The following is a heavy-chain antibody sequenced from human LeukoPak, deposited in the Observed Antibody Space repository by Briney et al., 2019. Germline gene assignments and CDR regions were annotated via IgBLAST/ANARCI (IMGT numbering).Heavy chain of an antibody. CDR1: GFTFGTYE. V-gene: IGHV3-48*03. CDR3: ARGAQGLTRAQYFQH. Sequence: PGGSLRLSCAASGFTFGTYELHWVRQAPGKGLEWISYISATGTTKFYADSVKGRFTISRDNTRDSLYLQMDSLRAEDTAVYYCARGAQGLTRAQYFQHWGQGTLVTVSS. CDR2: ISATGTTK. J-gene: IGHJ1*01. D-gene: IGHD2-21*02.